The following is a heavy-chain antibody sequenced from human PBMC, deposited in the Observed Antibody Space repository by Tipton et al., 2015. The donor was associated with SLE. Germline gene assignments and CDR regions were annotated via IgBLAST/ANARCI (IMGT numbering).Heavy chain of an antibody. Sequence: LRLSCSVSGGAISSGAYYWGWIRQHSGKDLEWIGYIYYSGRTYYNPSLKSRVAMSVDTSKNQFSLRLSSVTAADTAVYYCARHAGDYAYFDSWGQGTLVAVSS. CDR1: GGAISSGAYY. CDR3: ARHAGDYAYFDS. V-gene: IGHV4-31*02. J-gene: IGHJ4*02. D-gene: IGHD4-17*01. CDR2: IYYSGRT.